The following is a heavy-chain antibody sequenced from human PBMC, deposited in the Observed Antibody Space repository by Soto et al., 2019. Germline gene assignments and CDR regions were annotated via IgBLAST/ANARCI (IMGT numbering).Heavy chain of an antibody. Sequence: SETLSLTCAVYGGSFSGYYWSWIRQPPGKGLEWIGEINHSGSTNYNPSLKSRVTISVDTSKNQFSLKLSSVTAADTAVYYCAREPSTVTTLWWFDPWGQGTLVTVSS. V-gene: IGHV4-34*01. D-gene: IGHD4-17*01. CDR1: GGSFSGYY. J-gene: IGHJ5*02. CDR3: AREPSTVTTLWWFDP. CDR2: INHSGST.